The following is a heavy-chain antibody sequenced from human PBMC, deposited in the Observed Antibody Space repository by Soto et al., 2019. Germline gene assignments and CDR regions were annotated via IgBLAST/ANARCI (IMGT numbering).Heavy chain of an antibody. Sequence: GGSLRLSCVASGFTFSSYAMHWVRQAPGKGLEWVAVMSKDGGNIYHADSVRGRFTISRDNSKNRLYLEMNSLRLEDAALYYCVREVLGSYGMDVWGQGTTVTVSS. J-gene: IGHJ6*02. CDR3: VREVLGSYGMDV. CDR1: GFTFSSYA. V-gene: IGHV3-30-3*01. D-gene: IGHD2-2*03. CDR2: MSKDGGNI.